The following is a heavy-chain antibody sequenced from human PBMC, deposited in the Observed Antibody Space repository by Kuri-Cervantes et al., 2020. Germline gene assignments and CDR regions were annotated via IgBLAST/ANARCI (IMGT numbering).Heavy chain of an antibody. CDR2: IYHSGST. Sequence: SETLSLTCAVSGYSISSGYYWGWIRQPPGKGLEWIGSIYHSGSTYYNPSLKSRVTISVDTSLNQFSLKLNSVTAADTAIYYCARQTGEGSRLYSYYMDDWGKGTTVTVSS. J-gene: IGHJ6*03. CDR3: ARQTGEGSRLYSYYMDD. V-gene: IGHV4-38-2*01. D-gene: IGHD3-10*01. CDR1: GYSISSGYY.